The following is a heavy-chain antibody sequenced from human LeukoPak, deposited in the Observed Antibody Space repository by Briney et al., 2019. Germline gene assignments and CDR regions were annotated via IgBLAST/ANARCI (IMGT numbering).Heavy chain of an antibody. D-gene: IGHD3-10*01. CDR1: GFTFSSYA. V-gene: IGHV3-23*01. CDR3: AISPLMVRGVIVDY. CDR2: ISGSGGST. J-gene: IGHJ4*02. Sequence: PGGSLRLSCAASGFTFSSYAMSWVRQAPGKGLEWVSAISGSGGSTYYADSVKGRFTISRDNSKNTLYLQMNSLRAEDTAVYYCAISPLMVRGVIVDYRGQGTLVTVSS.